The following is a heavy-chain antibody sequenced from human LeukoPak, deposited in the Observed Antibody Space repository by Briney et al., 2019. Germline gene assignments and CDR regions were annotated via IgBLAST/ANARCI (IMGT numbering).Heavy chain of an antibody. V-gene: IGHV4-31*03. Sequence: SETLSLTCTVSGGSISSGGYYWSWIRQHPGKGLEWIGYIYYSGSTYYNPSLKSRVTISVGTSKNQFSLKLSSVTAADTAVYYCARGALQPQIDYWGQGTLVTVSS. CDR3: ARGALQPQIDY. J-gene: IGHJ4*02. CDR2: IYYSGST. CDR1: GGSISSGGYY.